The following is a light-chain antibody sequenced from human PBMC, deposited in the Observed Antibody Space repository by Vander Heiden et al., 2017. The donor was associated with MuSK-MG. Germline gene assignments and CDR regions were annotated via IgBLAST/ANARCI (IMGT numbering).Light chain of an antibody. CDR1: QSISSN. V-gene: IGKV3-15*01. Sequence: EIVMTQSPATLSVSPGERATLSCRASQSISSNLAWYQQKPGQAPRLLIYGASTRATGIPARFSGSGSGTEFTLTISSLQSEDFAVYYCQQYNNWHLGPLTFGGGTKVEIK. CDR3: QQYNNWHLGPLT. CDR2: GAS. J-gene: IGKJ4*01.